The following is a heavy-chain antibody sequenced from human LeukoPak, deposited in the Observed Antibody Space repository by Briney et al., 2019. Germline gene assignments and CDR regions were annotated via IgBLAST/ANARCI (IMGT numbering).Heavy chain of an antibody. Sequence: SETLSLTCTVSDYSINSGYYWDWIRQPPGKGLEWIGSIYHSGSTYYNPSLKSRVTISVDTSKNQFSLKLSSVTAADTAVYYCARHVYSSGWFADYWGQGTLVTVSS. CDR2: IYHSGST. V-gene: IGHV4-38-2*02. CDR1: DYSINSGYY. CDR3: ARHVYSSGWFADY. D-gene: IGHD6-19*01. J-gene: IGHJ4*02.